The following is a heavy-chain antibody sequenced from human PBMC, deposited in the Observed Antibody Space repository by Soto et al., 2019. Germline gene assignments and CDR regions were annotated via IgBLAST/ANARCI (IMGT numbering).Heavy chain of an antibody. V-gene: IGHV3-9*01. D-gene: IGHD5-18*01. J-gene: IGHJ4*02. CDR1: GFTFDDYA. CDR3: VRSKGGYSYGPPFDY. CDR2: ISWLSGNI. Sequence: EVQLEESGGALVQPGRSLRLSCAASGFTFDDYAMHWVRQVLGKGLEWVSSISWLSGNIGYADSVKGRFTTSRDNAKNSLYLQMNSLTPEDTALYYCVRSKGGYSYGPPFDYWGQGTLVTVSS.